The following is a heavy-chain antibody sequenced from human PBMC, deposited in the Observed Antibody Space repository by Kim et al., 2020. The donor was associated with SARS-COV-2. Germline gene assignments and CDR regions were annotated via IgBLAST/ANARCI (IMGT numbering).Heavy chain of an antibody. CDR2: ISSSSSYI. Sequence: GGSLRLSCAASGFTFSSYTMNWVRQAPGKGLEWVSSISSSSSYIYHADSVKGRFTISRDNAKNSLYLQMNSLRAEDTAIYYCARDRNYDFWSGFDYWGQGTLVTVSS. CDR3: ARDRNYDFWSGFDY. J-gene: IGHJ4*02. D-gene: IGHD3-3*01. CDR1: GFTFSSYT. V-gene: IGHV3-21*01.